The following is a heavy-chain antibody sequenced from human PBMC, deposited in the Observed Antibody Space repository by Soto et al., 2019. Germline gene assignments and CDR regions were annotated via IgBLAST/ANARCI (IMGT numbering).Heavy chain of an antibody. V-gene: IGHV1-18*01. Sequence: QVQLVQSGAEVKKPGASVKVSCKASGYTFTSYGISWVRQAPGQGLEWRGWISAYNGNTNYAQKLQGRVTMTTDTSTSTAYVELRSLRSDDTAVYYCARAGGVVVPAAIGYVDVWGKGTTVTVSS. CDR3: ARAGGVVVPAAIGYVDV. CDR2: ISAYNGNT. D-gene: IGHD2-2*02. CDR1: GYTFTSYG. J-gene: IGHJ6*03.